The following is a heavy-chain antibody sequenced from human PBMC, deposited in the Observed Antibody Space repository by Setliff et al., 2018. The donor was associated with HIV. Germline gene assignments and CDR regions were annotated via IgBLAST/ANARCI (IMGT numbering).Heavy chain of an antibody. D-gene: IGHD6-6*01. V-gene: IGHV3-30*01. J-gene: IGHJ5*01. Sequence: GGSLRLSCVASGFTFSNFAMHWVRQAPGKGLEWVSVISYDGSRISYADSVKGRFTISRDNSKNTVFLQMKTVRPGDTAVYYCAKDDSTSSGWFESWGQGTLVTVSS. CDR2: ISYDGSRI. CDR1: GFTFSNFA. CDR3: AKDDSTSSGWFES.